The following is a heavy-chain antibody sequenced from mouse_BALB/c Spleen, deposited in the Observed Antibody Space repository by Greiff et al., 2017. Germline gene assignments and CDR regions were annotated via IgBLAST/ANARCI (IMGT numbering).Heavy chain of an antibody. CDR3: TRLGFGDD. J-gene: IGHJ4*01. Sequence: VQLQQSGAELVKPGASVKLSCKASGYTFTSYYMYWVKQRPGQGLEWIGEINPSNGGTNFNEKFKSKATLTVDKSSSTAYMQLSSLTSEDSAVYYCTRLGFGDDWGQGTSVTVSS. V-gene: IGHV1S81*02. CDR2: INPSNGGT. CDR1: GYTFTSYY. D-gene: IGHD4-1*01.